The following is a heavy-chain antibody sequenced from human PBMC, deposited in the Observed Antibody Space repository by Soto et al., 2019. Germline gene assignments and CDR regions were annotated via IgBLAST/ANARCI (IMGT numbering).Heavy chain of an antibody. J-gene: IGHJ6*02. CDR1: GYTLTSYG. D-gene: IGHD5-12*01. Sequence: ASVQVSCQASGYTLTSYGISWVRQAPGQRLEWIGLISAYNGKTNYAQELQGRVTMTTDTSTSTAYIELRSLRSDDTAVYYCARVAIYDYFYYGMDVWGQGTTVTVSS. V-gene: IGHV1-18*04. CDR2: ISAYNGKT. CDR3: ARVAIYDYFYYGMDV.